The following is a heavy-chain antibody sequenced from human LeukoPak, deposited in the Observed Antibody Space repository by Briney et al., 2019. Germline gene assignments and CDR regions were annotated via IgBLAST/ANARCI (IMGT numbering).Heavy chain of an antibody. CDR1: GFTFSDYY. CDR3: ARTPYYCSGSQNYYYGMDV. J-gene: IGHJ6*02. Sequence: GGSLRLPCAASGFTFSDYYMSWIRQAPGKGLEWVSYISSSSSYTNYADSVKGRFTISRDNAKNSLYLQMNSLRAEDTAAYYCARTPYYCSGSQNYYYGMDVWGQGTTVTVSS. CDR2: ISSSSSYT. D-gene: IGHD3-10*01. V-gene: IGHV3-11*06.